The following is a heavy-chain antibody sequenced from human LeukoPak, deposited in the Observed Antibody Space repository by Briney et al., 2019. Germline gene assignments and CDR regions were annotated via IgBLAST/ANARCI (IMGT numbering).Heavy chain of an antibody. CDR1: GGTFSSYA. CDR2: IIAIFGTA. Sequence: GASVKVSCKASGGTFSSYAISWVRQAPGQGLEWMGGIIAIFGTANYAQKFQGRVTITADESTSTAYMELSSLRSEDTAVYYCARGHLVMNWGSWFPNYYYYMDVWGKGTTVTISS. CDR3: ARGHLVMNWGSWFPNYYYYMDV. D-gene: IGHD3-16*01. J-gene: IGHJ6*03. V-gene: IGHV1-69*13.